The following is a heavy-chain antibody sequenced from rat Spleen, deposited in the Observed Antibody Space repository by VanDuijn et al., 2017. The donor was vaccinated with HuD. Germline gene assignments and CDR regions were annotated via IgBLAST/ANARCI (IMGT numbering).Heavy chain of an antibody. CDR2: ISSGGSP. D-gene: IGHD1-4*01. Sequence: QVQLKESGPGLVQPSQTLSLTCTVSGFSLTSNGVSWVRQPPGKGLEWIAAISSGGSPYYNAALKSRLSISRDTSKSQVFLKMNRQQTEDTAIYFCIRESLPGYNSHWFVYWGQGTLVTVSS. CDR3: IRESLPGYNSHWFVY. J-gene: IGHJ3*01. V-gene: IGHV2S12*01. CDR1: GFSLTSNG.